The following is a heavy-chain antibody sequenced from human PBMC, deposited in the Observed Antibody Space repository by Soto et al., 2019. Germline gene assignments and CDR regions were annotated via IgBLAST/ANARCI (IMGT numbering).Heavy chain of an antibody. D-gene: IGHD2-15*01. J-gene: IGHJ5*02. CDR2: IIPIFGTA. V-gene: IGHV1-69*13. Sequence: ASVKISCKASGGTFSSYAISWVRQAPGQGLEWMGGIIPIFGTANYAQKLQGRVTITAEESTSTAYMELSSLRSEDTAVYYCARDRNGYCSGGSCYQNWFEPWGEGTLVTVSS. CDR1: GGTFSSYA. CDR3: ARDRNGYCSGGSCYQNWFEP.